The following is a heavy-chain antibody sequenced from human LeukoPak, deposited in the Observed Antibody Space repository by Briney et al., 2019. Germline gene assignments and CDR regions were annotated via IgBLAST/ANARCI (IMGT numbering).Heavy chain of an antibody. CDR3: ARVWRNYDILTGYYAYFDY. J-gene: IGHJ4*02. D-gene: IGHD3-9*01. CDR1: GGSFSGYY. V-gene: IGHV4-34*01. Sequence: SETLSLTCAVYGGSFSGYYWSWIRQPPGKGLEWIGEINHSGSTNYNPSLKSRVTISVDTSKNQLSLKLSSVTAADTAVYYCARVWRNYDILTGYYAYFDYWGQGTLVTVSS. CDR2: INHSGST.